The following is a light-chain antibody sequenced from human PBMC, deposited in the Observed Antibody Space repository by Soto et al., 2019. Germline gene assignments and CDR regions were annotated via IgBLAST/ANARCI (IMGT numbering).Light chain of an antibody. V-gene: IGKV3-20*01. Sequence: MELTQSPGTLSLSPGEGATLSCRTSQSISSTYLSWYQQRPGNAPSLLIYAASSRATGIPDSFSGSGSGTDFTLTISRLEPEDFAVYYCQQYFGSLYTFGQGTKLEIK. CDR3: QQYFGSLYT. J-gene: IGKJ2*01. CDR2: AAS. CDR1: QSISSTY.